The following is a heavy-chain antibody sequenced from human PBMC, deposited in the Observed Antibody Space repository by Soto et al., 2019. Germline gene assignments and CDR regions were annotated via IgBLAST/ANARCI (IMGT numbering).Heavy chain of an antibody. V-gene: IGHV3-74*01. J-gene: IGHJ4*02. CDR2: IKSDGSST. CDR1: GFTFSTYG. CDR3: AREEYYDFWSGYLQLFDY. Sequence: GGSLRLSCAASGFTFSTYGMHWVRQAPGKGLEWVSGIKSDGSSTIYADSVKGRFTISRDNAKNTLYLQMNSLRAEDAAVYYCAREEYYDFWSGYLQLFDYWGQGTLVTVSS. D-gene: IGHD3-3*01.